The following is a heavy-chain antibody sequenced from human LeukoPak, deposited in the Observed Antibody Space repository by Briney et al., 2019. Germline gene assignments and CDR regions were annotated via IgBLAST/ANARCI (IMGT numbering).Heavy chain of an antibody. CDR3: AKDLNPYYDILTGTPNWFDP. J-gene: IGHJ5*02. D-gene: IGHD3-9*01. Sequence: PGGSLRLSCAASGFTFSSYWMHWVRQAPGKGLEWVSLISWDGGSTYYADSVKGRITISRDNSKDSLYLQMNSLRAEDTAVYYCAKDLNPYYDILTGTPNWFDPWGQGTLVTVSS. V-gene: IGHV3-43D*03. CDR1: GFTFSSYW. CDR2: ISWDGGST.